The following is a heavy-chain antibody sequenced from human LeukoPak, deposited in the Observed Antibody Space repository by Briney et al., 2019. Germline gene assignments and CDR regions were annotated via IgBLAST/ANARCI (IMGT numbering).Heavy chain of an antibody. CDR1: GGSISSGDYY. Sequence: PSETLSLTCTVSGGSISSGDYYWSWIRQPPGKGLEWIGYIYYSGSTYYNPSLKSRVTISVDTSKNQFSLKLSSVTAADTAVYYCARMHSNYVLVWFDPWGQGTPVTVSS. V-gene: IGHV4-30-4*08. CDR3: ARMHSNYVLVWFDP. J-gene: IGHJ5*02. D-gene: IGHD4-11*01. CDR2: IYYSGST.